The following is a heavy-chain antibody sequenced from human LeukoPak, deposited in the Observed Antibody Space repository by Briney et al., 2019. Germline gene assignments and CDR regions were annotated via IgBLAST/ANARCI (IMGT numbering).Heavy chain of an antibody. D-gene: IGHD2-15*01. Sequence: PETLSLTCTVSGGSISSSSYYWGWIRQPPGKGLEWIGSIYYSGSTYYNPSLKSRVTISVDTSKNQFSLKLSSVTAADTAVYYCARSQDIVVVVAATSFYFDYWGQGTLVTVSS. CDR2: IYYSGST. J-gene: IGHJ4*02. CDR1: GGSISSSSYY. V-gene: IGHV4-39*01. CDR3: ARSQDIVVVVAATSFYFDY.